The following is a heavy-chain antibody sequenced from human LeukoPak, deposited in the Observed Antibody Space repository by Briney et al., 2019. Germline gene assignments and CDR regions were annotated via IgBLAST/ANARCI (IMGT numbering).Heavy chain of an antibody. Sequence: GGSLRLSCAASGVTFSSYSMNWVRQAPGKGLEWVSSISSSSSYIYYADSVKGRFTISRDNAKNSLYLQMNSLRAEDTAVYYCAKGQWLETDYFDYWGQGTLVTVSS. CDR1: GVTFSSYS. D-gene: IGHD6-19*01. CDR3: AKGQWLETDYFDY. J-gene: IGHJ4*02. CDR2: ISSSSSYI. V-gene: IGHV3-21*01.